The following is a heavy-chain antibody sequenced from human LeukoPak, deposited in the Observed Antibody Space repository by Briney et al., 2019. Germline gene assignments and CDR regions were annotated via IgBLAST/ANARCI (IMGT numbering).Heavy chain of an antibody. Sequence: GASVTVSCTASGYTFTDYYMHWVRQAPGQGFEWMGWINPNDGDTNYAQKFQGRVTMTRDTSISTANMEVSRLRSDDTAVYYCARANFLYCSSSTCLFDSWGQGTLVTVSS. CDR3: ARANFLYCSSSTCLFDS. V-gene: IGHV1-2*02. CDR1: GYTFTDYY. CDR2: INPNDGDT. J-gene: IGHJ4*02. D-gene: IGHD2-2*01.